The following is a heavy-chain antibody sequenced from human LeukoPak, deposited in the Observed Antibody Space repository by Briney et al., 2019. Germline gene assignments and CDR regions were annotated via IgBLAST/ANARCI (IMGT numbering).Heavy chain of an antibody. J-gene: IGHJ4*02. CDR1: GFTFSSYS. Sequence: PGGSLRLSCAASGFTFSSYSMNWVRQAPGKGLEWVSSISSSSSYIYYADSVKGRFTISRDNAKNSLYLQMNSLRAEDTAVYYCARGPMVRGVLDDYWGQGTLVTVSS. CDR3: ARGPMVRGVLDDY. V-gene: IGHV3-21*01. CDR2: ISSSSSYI. D-gene: IGHD3-10*01.